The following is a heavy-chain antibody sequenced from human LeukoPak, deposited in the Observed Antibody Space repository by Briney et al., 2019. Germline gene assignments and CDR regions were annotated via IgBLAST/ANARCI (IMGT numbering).Heavy chain of an antibody. D-gene: IGHD3-3*02. CDR2: IWSDSAEI. CDR1: GFIFSRYT. CDR3: ARDFFHSDISRPFDY. Sequence: GALRLSCAASGFIFSRYTINWVRQAPGKGLEWVSSIWSDSAEIHYADSAKGRFTISRDNAKNSLYLQMNSLRAEDSAVYYCARDFFHSDISRPFDYWGQGTLVTVSS. V-gene: IGHV3-21*01. J-gene: IGHJ4*02.